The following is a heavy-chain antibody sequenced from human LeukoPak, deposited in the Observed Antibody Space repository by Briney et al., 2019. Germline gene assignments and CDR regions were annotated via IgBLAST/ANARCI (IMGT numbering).Heavy chain of an antibody. CDR2: MYSSGST. Sequence: SQTLSLTCTVSGVSIFSFSYYWSWIRQPAGKGLEWIGRMYSSGSTTYNPSLTGRVTISVDTSKNQFSLKLSSVTAADTAVYYCARRGDYVWGSYRIKPGNWFDPWGQGTLVTVSS. V-gene: IGHV4-61*02. CDR1: GVSIFSFSYY. CDR3: ARRGDYVWGSYRIKPGNWFDP. J-gene: IGHJ5*02. D-gene: IGHD3-16*02.